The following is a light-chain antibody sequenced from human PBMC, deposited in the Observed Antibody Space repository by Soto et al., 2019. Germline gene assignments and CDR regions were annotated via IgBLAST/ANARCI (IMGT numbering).Light chain of an antibody. CDR3: AAWDESLNWV. Sequence: QSVLTQPPSASGTPGQRVTISCSGSSSNIGSNTVNWYQQLPGTAPKLLIYSNNQRPSGVPDRFSGSKSGTSASLAISGLQSEDEADYYCAAWDESLNWVFGGGTKVTVL. CDR2: SNN. V-gene: IGLV1-44*01. CDR1: SSNIGSNT. J-gene: IGLJ3*02.